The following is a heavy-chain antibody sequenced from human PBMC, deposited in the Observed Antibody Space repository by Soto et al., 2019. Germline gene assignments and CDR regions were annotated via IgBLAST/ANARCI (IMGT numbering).Heavy chain of an antibody. CDR3: AKDLNGSGSFTSYYHYGMDV. V-gene: IGHV3-23*01. D-gene: IGHD3-10*01. Sequence: EVQMLESGGGLVHPGGSLRLSCAASGFTFSNYAMNWVRQAPGKGLGWVSSISGSGRNTYYADSVTGRLTISRDSSKKTLYLQMNSLRVEDTGVYYCAKDLNGSGSFTSYYHYGMDVWGQGTTVTVSS. CDR1: GFTFSNYA. J-gene: IGHJ6*02. CDR2: ISGSGRNT.